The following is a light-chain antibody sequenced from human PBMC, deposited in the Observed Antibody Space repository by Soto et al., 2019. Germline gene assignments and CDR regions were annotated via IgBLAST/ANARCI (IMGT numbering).Light chain of an antibody. J-gene: IGKJ5*01. CDR2: GAS. Sequence: EIVLTQSPGTLSLSPGERATLSCRASQSVSSSYLAWYQQQPGQAPRLLIDGASSRATGIPDRFSGSGSGTAFTLTISSLQSEDIAVYYCQQYNNWPPITFGQGTRLEIK. V-gene: IGKV3-20*01. CDR3: QQYNNWPPIT. CDR1: QSVSSSY.